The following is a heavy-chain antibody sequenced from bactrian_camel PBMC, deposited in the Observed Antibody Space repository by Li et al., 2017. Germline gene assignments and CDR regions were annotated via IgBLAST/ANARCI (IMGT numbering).Heavy chain of an antibody. D-gene: IGHD6*01. CDR3: ATHSHWYCRPSQSSDFDY. J-gene: IGHJ4*01. V-gene: IGHV3S54*01. CDR2: IKTEHDTT. CDR1: GDTVNIHC. Sequence: VQLVESGGGSAQAGGSLELSCAASGDTVNIHCVGWFRQAPGKEREVVGNIKTEHDTTFYADSVKGRFTISQDKNKHMVYLQMNSLKPEDTAMYYCATHSHWYCRPSQSSDFDYWGRGTQVTVS.